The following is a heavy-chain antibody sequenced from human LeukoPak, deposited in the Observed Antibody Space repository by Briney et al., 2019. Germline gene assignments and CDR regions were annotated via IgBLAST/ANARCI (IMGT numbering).Heavy chain of an antibody. CDR3: ARVGKYYYGAGSYRPHYFDY. V-gene: IGHV5-51*01. CDR1: GYSFTSYW. CDR2: TFPDDSDT. J-gene: IGHJ4*02. D-gene: IGHD3-10*01. Sequence: GESLKISCKGSGYSFTSYWIGWVRQMPGKGLEWMGITFPDDSDTRYSPSFEGQVTISVDEFINTAYLQWSSLKASDTAIYYCARVGKYYYGAGSYRPHYFDYWGQGTVVTVSS.